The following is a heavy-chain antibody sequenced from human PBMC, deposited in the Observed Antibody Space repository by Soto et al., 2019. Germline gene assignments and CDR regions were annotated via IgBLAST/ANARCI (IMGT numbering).Heavy chain of an antibody. V-gene: IGHV6-1*01. CDR3: ARGGVYDSSGYSAVDYFDY. Sequence: SETLSLTCAISGDSVSSNSAAWNWIRQSPSRGLEWLGRTYYRSKWYNDYAVSVKSRITINPDTSKNQFSLQLNSVTPEDTAVYYCARGGVYDSSGYSAVDYFDYWGQGTLVTVSS. J-gene: IGHJ4*02. CDR2: TYYRSKWYN. CDR1: GDSVSSNSAA. D-gene: IGHD3-22*01.